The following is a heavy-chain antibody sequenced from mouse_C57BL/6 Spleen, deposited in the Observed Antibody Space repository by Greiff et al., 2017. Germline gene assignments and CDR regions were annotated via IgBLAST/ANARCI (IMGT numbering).Heavy chain of an antibody. CDR1: GYSITSGYY. V-gene: IGHV3-6*01. CDR3: AREDRRAMDY. Sequence: EVQLVESGPGLVKPSQSLSLTCSVTGYSITSGYYWNWIRQFPGNKLEWMGYISYDGSNNYNPSLKNRISITRDTSKNQFFLKLNSVTTEDTATYYCAREDRRAMDYWGQGTSVTVSS. CDR2: ISYDGSN. J-gene: IGHJ4*01.